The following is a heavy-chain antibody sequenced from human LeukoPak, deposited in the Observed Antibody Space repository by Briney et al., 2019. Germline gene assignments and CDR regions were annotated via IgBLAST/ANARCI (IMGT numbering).Heavy chain of an antibody. CDR3: ARENTGSYREFDY. CDR1: GGSISSYY. J-gene: IGHJ4*02. V-gene: IGHV4-4*07. D-gene: IGHD1-26*01. CDR2: IYTGGST. Sequence: SETLSLACTVSGGSISSYYWSWIRQPAGKGLEWIGRIYTGGSTNYNPSLKSRVTMSVDSSNNQFSLKLSSVTAADTAVYYCARENTGSYREFDYWGQGTLVTVSS.